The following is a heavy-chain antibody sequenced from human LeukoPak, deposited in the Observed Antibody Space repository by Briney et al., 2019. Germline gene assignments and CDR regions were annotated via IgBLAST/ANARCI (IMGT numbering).Heavy chain of an antibody. Sequence: GGSLRLSCAASGFTFRSYCMTWVRQAPGKGLEGVANINDDATETNYIDSVKGRFTISRDNVRNSLHLQMDSLRAEDTAVYYCSGGGGWESDFWGQGTLVTVSS. J-gene: IGHJ4*02. CDR2: INDDATET. D-gene: IGHD6-19*01. CDR3: SGGGGWESDF. V-gene: IGHV3-7*03. CDR1: GFTFRSYC.